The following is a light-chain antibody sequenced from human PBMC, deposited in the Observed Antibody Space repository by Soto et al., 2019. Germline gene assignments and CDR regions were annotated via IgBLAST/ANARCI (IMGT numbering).Light chain of an antibody. Sequence: EIVLTQSPGTLPLSPGETATLSCRASQTVNSDYLAWLQQRPGQAPRLLIFATSRRATDIPDRFSGSGSGTDFTLAIRRLEPEDFAVYYCHQFGYSPRTFGQGTKVE. J-gene: IGKJ1*01. CDR2: ATS. CDR3: HQFGYSPRT. V-gene: IGKV3-20*01. CDR1: QTVNSDY.